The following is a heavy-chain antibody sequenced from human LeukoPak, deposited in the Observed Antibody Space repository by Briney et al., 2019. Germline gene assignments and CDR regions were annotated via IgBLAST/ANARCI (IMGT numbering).Heavy chain of an antibody. Sequence: GGSLRLSCAASGFTVSSNYMSWVRQAPGKGLEWVSVIYSGGSTYYADSVKGRFTISRDNSKNTLYLQMNSLRTEDTAVYYCARDAGLLSPYYYYYYYMDVWGKGTTVTVSS. V-gene: IGHV3-53*05. CDR2: IYSGGST. CDR1: GFTVSSNY. J-gene: IGHJ6*03. D-gene: IGHD2-21*02. CDR3: ARDAGLLSPYYYYYYYMDV.